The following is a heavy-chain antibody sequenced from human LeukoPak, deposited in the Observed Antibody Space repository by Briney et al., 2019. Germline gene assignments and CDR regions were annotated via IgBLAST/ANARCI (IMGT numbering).Heavy chain of an antibody. CDR3: ARGGAGKGSDY. CDR1: GFTFSDYY. V-gene: IGHV3-11*05. J-gene: IGHJ4*02. Sequence: GWSLRLSCAASGFTFSDYYMSWIRQAPGKGLEWVSYISSSSSYTNYADSVKGRFTISRDNAKNSLYLQMNSLRAEDTAVYYCARGGAGKGSDYWGQGTLVTVSS. CDR2: ISSSSSYT. D-gene: IGHD6-19*01.